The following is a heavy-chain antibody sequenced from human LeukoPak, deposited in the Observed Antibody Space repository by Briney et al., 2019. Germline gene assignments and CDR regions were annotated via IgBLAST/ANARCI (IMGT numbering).Heavy chain of an antibody. CDR2: IRRKSYGGTT. D-gene: IGHD5-24*01. CDR1: GFTFSSYE. Sequence: PGGSLRLSCAASGFTFSSYEMNWVRQAPGKGLEWVGFIRRKSYGGTTEYAASVKGRFTISRDDSKSIAYLQMNSLNTEDTAVYYCTRVEMVAFYSYYMDVWGKGTTVTISS. J-gene: IGHJ6*03. V-gene: IGHV3-49*04. CDR3: TRVEMVAFYSYYMDV.